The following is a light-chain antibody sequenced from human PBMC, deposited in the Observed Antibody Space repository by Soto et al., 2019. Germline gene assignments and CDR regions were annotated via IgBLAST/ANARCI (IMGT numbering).Light chain of an antibody. CDR1: SGSVSTNNY. V-gene: IGLV8-61*01. CDR3: VLYMGSGIGV. Sequence: QAVVTQEPSFSVSPGATVTLTCGLSSGSVSTNNYPSWYQQTPGQAPRTLIYSTYTRSAGVPDRFSASILGNKAALTITGAQADDESDYYCVLYMGSGIGVFGGGTQLTVL. CDR2: STY. J-gene: IGLJ3*02.